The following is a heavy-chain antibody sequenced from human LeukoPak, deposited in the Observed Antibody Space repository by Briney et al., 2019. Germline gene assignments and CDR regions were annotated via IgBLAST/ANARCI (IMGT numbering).Heavy chain of an antibody. CDR1: GGTFSSYA. V-gene: IGHV1-69*01. CDR2: IIPIFGTA. J-gene: IGHJ5*02. CDR3: ARAGSPVVPASFNSDWFDP. Sequence: ASVKVSCKASGGTFSSYAISWVRQAPGQGLEWMGGIIPIFGTANYAQKFQGRVTITADESTSTAYMELSSLRSEDTAVYYCARAGSPVVPASFNSDWFDPWGQGTLVTVSS. D-gene: IGHD2-2*01.